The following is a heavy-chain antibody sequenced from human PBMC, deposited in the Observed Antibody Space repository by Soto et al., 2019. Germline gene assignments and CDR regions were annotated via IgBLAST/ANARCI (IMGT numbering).Heavy chain of an antibody. CDR3: ARDISIAAAGEAYYYGMDV. J-gene: IGHJ6*02. CDR2: ISSSGSTI. Sequence: GGSLRLSCAASGFTFSSYEMNWVRQAPGKGLEWVSYISSSGSTIYYADSVKGRFTISRDNAKNSLYLQMNSLRAEDTAVYYCARDISIAAAGEAYYYGMDVWGQGTTVTVSS. D-gene: IGHD6-13*01. CDR1: GFTFSSYE. V-gene: IGHV3-48*03.